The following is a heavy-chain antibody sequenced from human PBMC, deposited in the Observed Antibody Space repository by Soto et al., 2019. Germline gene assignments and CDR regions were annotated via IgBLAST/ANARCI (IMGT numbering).Heavy chain of an antibody. CDR2: IYYSGSP. J-gene: IGHJ5*02. V-gene: IGHV4-39*01. CDR1: PGSISSSGYY. Sequence: PSVTLSLTCTVSPGSISSSGYYWGWIRQPPRKGLYRIGSIYYSGSPYYNPSLKRRVTISVDTSKNHFSLKLSSVTAADTAVYYCATHHFYDFWSGYYRGSSNNCFDPWGQGTLVTVS. CDR3: ATHHFYDFWSGYYRGSSNNCFDP. D-gene: IGHD3-3*01.